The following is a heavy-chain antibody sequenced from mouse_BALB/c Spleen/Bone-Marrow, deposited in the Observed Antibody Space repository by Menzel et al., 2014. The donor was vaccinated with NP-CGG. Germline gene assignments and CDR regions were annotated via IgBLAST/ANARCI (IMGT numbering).Heavy chain of an antibody. CDR2: ISSAGIHT. V-gene: IGHV5-9-3*01. J-gene: IGHJ2*01. CDR1: GFTFTSYA. Sequence: DVKLVESGGGLVKPGGSLKLSCTASGFTFTSYAMSWVRQTPEKGLEWVATISSAGIHTYYVDTVKGRFTISRDNAKNTLFLHMSSLRSEDTAMYYCARQDRVYYFDYWGQGTTLTVSS. CDR3: ARQDRVYYFDY.